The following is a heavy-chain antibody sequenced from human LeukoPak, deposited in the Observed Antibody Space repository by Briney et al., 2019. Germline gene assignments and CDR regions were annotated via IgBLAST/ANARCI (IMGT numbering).Heavy chain of an antibody. J-gene: IGHJ5*02. D-gene: IGHD3-22*01. Sequence: PSETLSLTRTVSGGSISSYYWSWIRQPPGKGLEWIGYIYYSGSTNYNPSLKSRVTISVDTSKNQFSLKLSSVTAADTAVYYCARVGPEYYYDSSTTNWFDPWGQGTLVTVSS. CDR2: IYYSGST. CDR1: GGSISSYY. V-gene: IGHV4-59*08. CDR3: ARVGPEYYYDSSTTNWFDP.